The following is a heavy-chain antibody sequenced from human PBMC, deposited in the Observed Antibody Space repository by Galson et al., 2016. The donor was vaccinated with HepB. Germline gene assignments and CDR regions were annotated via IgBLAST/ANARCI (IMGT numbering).Heavy chain of an antibody. Sequence: SLRLSCAASGFTFSSYAMSWVRQAPGKGLEWVSAISGSGGSTYYADSVKGRFTISRDNSKTTLYLQMNSLSAEDTAVYYCAKDLGFLEWLFFDSYYYYGMDVWGQGTTVTVAS. CDR3: AKDLGFLEWLFFDSYYYYGMDV. CDR1: GFTFSSYA. J-gene: IGHJ6*02. CDR2: ISGSGGST. D-gene: IGHD3-3*01. V-gene: IGHV3-23*01.